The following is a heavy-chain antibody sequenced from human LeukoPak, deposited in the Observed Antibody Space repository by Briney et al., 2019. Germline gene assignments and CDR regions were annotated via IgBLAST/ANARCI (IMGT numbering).Heavy chain of an antibody. Sequence: GGSLRLSCVGSGFSFSPYWMSWVRQAPGKGLEWLANIETLGSADYYVDSVKGLFTISRDNAKNSLSLQLDSLRVEDTAVYYCAREVPGVMLAFDLWGQGTMGT. J-gene: IGHJ3*01. D-gene: IGHD2-2*01. CDR2: IETLGSAD. V-gene: IGHV3-7*01. CDR3: AREVPGVMLAFDL. CDR1: GFSFSPYW.